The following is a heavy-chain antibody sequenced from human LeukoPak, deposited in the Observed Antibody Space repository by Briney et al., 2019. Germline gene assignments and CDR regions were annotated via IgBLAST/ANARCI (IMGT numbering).Heavy chain of an antibody. J-gene: IGHJ4*02. CDR2: ISPSGGSP. V-gene: IGHV1-46*01. CDR1: GYTFTAYY. CDR3: ARERGYSCACFDY. Sequence: ASVKVSCKASGYTFTAYYTHWVRQAPGQGLEWMGIISPSGGSPNYAQKFQGRVTMTRDMSTSTVYMELTSLRSEDTAVYYCARERGYSCACFDYWGQGTLVTVSS. D-gene: IGHD5-18*01.